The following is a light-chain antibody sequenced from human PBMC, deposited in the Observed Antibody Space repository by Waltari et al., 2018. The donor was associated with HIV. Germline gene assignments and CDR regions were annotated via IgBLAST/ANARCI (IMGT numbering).Light chain of an antibody. V-gene: IGLV2-8*01. CDR1: SHAVAAYNY. CDR3: NSYAGSNNWV. Sequence: QSALTQPPSASGSPGPSVTIPCTGPSHAVAAYNYASWYQQHPGKAPKLMIYEVSKRPSGVPDRFSGSKSGNTASLTVSGLQAEDEADYYCNSYAGSNNWVFGGGTKLTVL. J-gene: IGLJ3*02. CDR2: EVS.